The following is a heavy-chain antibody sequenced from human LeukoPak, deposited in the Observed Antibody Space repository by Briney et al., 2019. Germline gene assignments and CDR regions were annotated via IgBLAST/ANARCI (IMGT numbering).Heavy chain of an antibody. V-gene: IGHV4-38-2*02. Sequence: SEPLSLTCSGSNYSISNSLYWGWLRQPPGKGLEWIGSIYRSGRAFYNPSLKSRVTISLDTSKNQSSLKLSSVTAADTAVYFCARGTYGYYMDVWGEGTTVTVSS. D-gene: IGHD4-17*01. CDR1: NYSISNSLY. CDR2: IYRSGRA. J-gene: IGHJ6*03. CDR3: ARGTYGYYMDV.